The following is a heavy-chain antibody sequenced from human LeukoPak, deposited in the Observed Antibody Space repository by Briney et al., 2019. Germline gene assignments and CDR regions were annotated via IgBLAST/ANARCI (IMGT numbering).Heavy chain of an antibody. CDR3: ARVNDFGVATYYYMDV. Sequence: KTGGSLRLSCAASGFTFSSYSMNWVRQAPGKGLEWVSSISSSSSYIYYADSVKGRFTISRDNAKNSLYLQMNSLRAEDTAVYYCARVNDFGVATYYYMDVWGKGTTVTVSS. J-gene: IGHJ6*03. CDR1: GFTFSSYS. V-gene: IGHV3-21*01. D-gene: IGHD3-3*01. CDR2: ISSSSSYI.